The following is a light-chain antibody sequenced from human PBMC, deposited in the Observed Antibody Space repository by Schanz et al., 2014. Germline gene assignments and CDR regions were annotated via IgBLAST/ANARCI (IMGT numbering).Light chain of an antibody. CDR2: DVN. CDR1: SSDVGAYNY. CDR3: CSYAGSFWV. J-gene: IGLJ3*02. V-gene: IGLV2-11*01. Sequence: QSALTQPRSVSGSPGQSVTISCTGTSSDVGAYNYVSWYQQHPGKAPKLMIYDVNKRPSGVPDRFSGSKSANTASLTISGLQAEDEADYYCCSYAGSFWVFGGGTKLTVL.